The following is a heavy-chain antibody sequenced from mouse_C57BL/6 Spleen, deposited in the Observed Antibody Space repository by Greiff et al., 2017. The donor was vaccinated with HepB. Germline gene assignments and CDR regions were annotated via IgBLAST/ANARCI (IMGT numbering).Heavy chain of an antibody. J-gene: IGHJ3*01. CDR2: IWTGGGT. V-gene: IGHV2-9-1*01. D-gene: IGHD2-4*01. CDR3: ARNPSYDYDDGSFAY. Sequence: VHLVESGPGLVAPSQSLSITCTVSGFSLTSYAISWVRQPPGKGLEWLGVIWTGGGTNYNSALKSRLSISKDNSKSQVFLKMNSLQTDDTARYYCARNPSYDYDDGSFAYWGQGTLVTVSA. CDR1: GFSLTSYA.